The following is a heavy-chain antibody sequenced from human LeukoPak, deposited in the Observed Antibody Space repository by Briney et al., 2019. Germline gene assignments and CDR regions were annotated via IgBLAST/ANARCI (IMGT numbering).Heavy chain of an antibody. CDR1: GYTFTNYW. CDR3: ARHRRGTSGYHYFDY. J-gene: IGHJ4*02. V-gene: IGHV5-51*01. CDR2: IYPADSDT. D-gene: IGHD3-22*01. Sequence: GESLKISCQGSGYTFTNYWTAWVRQMPGKGLEWMGIIYPADSDTIYSPSFQGQVTISADKSISTAYLQWSSLRASDTAIYYCARHRRGTSGYHYFDYWGQGTLVTVSS.